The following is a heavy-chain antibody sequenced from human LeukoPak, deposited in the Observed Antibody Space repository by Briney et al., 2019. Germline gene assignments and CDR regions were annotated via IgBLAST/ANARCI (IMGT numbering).Heavy chain of an antibody. V-gene: IGHV3-21*01. CDR1: GFTFSSYE. J-gene: IGHJ2*01. D-gene: IGHD4-23*01. CDR2: ISSSSSYI. CDR3: ARDLDYGGNSPVGYFDL. Sequence: GGSLRLSCAASGFTFSSYEMNWVRQAPGKGLEWVSSISSSSSYIYYADSVKGRFTISRDNAKNSLYLQMNSLRAEDTAVYYCARDLDYGGNSPVGYFDLWGRGTLVTVSS.